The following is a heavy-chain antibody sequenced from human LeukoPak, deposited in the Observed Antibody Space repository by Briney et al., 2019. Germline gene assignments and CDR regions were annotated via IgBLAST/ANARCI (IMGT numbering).Heavy chain of an antibody. D-gene: IGHD3-22*01. J-gene: IGHJ4*02. Sequence: ASVRVSCKASGYTFTVYYMHWVRQAPGEGLEWMGWINPKSGGTNYAQKFQGRVTMTRDTSISTAYMELSRLRSDDTAVYYCARDERYDSSGYPFDYWGQGTLVTVSS. V-gene: IGHV1-2*02. CDR2: INPKSGGT. CDR3: ARDERYDSSGYPFDY. CDR1: GYTFTVYY.